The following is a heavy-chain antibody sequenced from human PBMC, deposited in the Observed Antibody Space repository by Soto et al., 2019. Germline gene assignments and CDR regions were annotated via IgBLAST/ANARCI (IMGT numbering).Heavy chain of an antibody. V-gene: IGHV1-18*04. J-gene: IGHJ4*02. CDR1: GYTFTSYG. Sequence: QVQLVQSGAEVKRPAASVKVSCKASGYTFTSYGIVWVRQAPEQGLEWMGWISPYSGETRYAEKFQDRVTLTTDTSTKTAYMDLRNLKSDDTAVYWCARGPVAGSDFWGQGTLVTVSS. D-gene: IGHD6-19*01. CDR2: ISPYSGET. CDR3: ARGPVAGSDF.